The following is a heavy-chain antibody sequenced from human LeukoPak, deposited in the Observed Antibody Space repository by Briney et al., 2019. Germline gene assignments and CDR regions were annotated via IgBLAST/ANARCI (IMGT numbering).Heavy chain of an antibody. CDR2: FDPEDGET. D-gene: IGHD3-9*01. J-gene: IGHJ3*02. V-gene: IGHV1-24*01. CDR3: ARGGWRYDILTGLRDAFDI. Sequence: GASVKVSCKVSGYTLTELSMHWVRQAPGKGLEWMGGFDPEDGETIYAQKFQGRVTITRNTSISTAYMELSSLRSEDTAVYYCARGGWRYDILTGLRDAFDIWGQGTMVTASS. CDR1: GYTLTELS.